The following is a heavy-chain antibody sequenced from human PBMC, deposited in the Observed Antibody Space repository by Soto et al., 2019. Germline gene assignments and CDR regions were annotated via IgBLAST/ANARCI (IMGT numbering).Heavy chain of an antibody. V-gene: IGHV4-59*01. Sequence: SETLSLTCTVSGGSISSYYWTWIRQPPGKGLEWIGYIYYSGSPNYNPSLKSRVTISVDTSKNQFSLKLSSVTAADTAVYYCARNRDGYNPYCFDYWGQGTLVTVSS. D-gene: IGHD5-12*01. J-gene: IGHJ4*02. CDR3: ARNRDGYNPYCFDY. CDR2: IYYSGSP. CDR1: GGSISSYY.